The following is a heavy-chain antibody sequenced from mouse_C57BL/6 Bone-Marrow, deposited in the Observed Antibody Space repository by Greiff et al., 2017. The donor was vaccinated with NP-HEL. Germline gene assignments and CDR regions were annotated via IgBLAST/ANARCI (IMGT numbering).Heavy chain of an antibody. J-gene: IGHJ4*01. CDR3: ERKFYDYDAMDY. CDR1: GYAFSSSW. D-gene: IGHD2-3*01. V-gene: IGHV1-82*01. Sequence: VKLQESGPELVKPGASVKISCKASGYAFSSSWMNWVKQRPGKGLEWIGRIYPGDGDTNYNGKFKGKATLTADKSSSTAYMQLSSLTSEDSEVYFCERKFYDYDAMDYWGQGTSVTVSS. CDR2: IYPGDGDT.